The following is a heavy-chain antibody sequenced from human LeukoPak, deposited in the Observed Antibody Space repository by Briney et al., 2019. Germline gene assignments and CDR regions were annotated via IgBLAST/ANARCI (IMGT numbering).Heavy chain of an antibody. Sequence: ASVKVSCKASGYTFTSYGISWVRQAPGQGLEWMGWISAYNGNTNYAQKLQGRVTMTTDTSTSTAYMELRSLRPDDTAVYYCARESYSSSWPYFDYWGQGTLVTVSS. J-gene: IGHJ4*02. D-gene: IGHD6-13*01. V-gene: IGHV1-18*01. CDR2: ISAYNGNT. CDR1: GYTFTSYG. CDR3: ARESYSSSWPYFDY.